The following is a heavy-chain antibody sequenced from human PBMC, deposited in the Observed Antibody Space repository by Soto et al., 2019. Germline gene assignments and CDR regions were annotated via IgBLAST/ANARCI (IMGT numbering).Heavy chain of an antibody. CDR2: INPNSGGT. CDR1: GYTFSDYY. V-gene: IGHV1-2*02. J-gene: IGHJ4*01. CDR3: AREPATAKPEGVDF. Sequence: ASVKVSCKASGYTFSDYYIHWVRQAPGQGLEWMGWINPNSGGTKYAPKFQGGVTMTRDTSITTAYMELSRLRSGDTAVYYCAREPATAKPEGVDFWGHGXLVTVSS. D-gene: IGHD1-1*01.